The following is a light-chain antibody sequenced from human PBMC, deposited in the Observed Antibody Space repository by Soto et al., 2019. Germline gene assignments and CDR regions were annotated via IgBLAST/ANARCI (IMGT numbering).Light chain of an antibody. V-gene: IGKV3D-20*01. Sequence: EIVLTQSPATLSLSSGESATLSCGASQSVRSSYLAWYQQKPGLAPRLLIYDASSRATGIPDRFSGSGSGTDFTLTISRLEPEDFAVYYCQQYGSSPVTFGQGTKLEIK. CDR3: QQYGSSPVT. CDR2: DAS. J-gene: IGKJ2*01. CDR1: QSVRSSY.